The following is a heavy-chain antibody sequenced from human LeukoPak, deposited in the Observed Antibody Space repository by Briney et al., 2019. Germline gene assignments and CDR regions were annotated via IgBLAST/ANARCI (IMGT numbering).Heavy chain of an antibody. Sequence: GGSLNLPWAASGFPFSTYWMSWVRQPPGKGLEWVANVKEDGRQKFYVDSVKGRFTISRDNAKNSLYLQMDSLRAEDTAVYYCARDLDYWGQGTPVTVSS. CDR2: VKEDGRQK. V-gene: IGHV3-7*04. J-gene: IGHJ4*02. CDR3: ARDLDY. CDR1: GFPFSTYW.